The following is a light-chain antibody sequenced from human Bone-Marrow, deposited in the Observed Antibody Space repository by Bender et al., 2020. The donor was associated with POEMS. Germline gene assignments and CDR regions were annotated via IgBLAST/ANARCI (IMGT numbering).Light chain of an antibody. CDR1: SSDIGRYNY. CDR2: DVS. V-gene: IGLV2-14*01. CDR3: SSFTDTNTLVV. Sequence: QSALTQPASVSGSPGQSITISCTGTSSDIGRYNYVSWYQQHPGKVPQLLIYDVSNRPSGVSNRISGSKSGNTASLTISALQAEDEADYYCSSFTDTNTLVVFGGGTKLTVL. J-gene: IGLJ2*01.